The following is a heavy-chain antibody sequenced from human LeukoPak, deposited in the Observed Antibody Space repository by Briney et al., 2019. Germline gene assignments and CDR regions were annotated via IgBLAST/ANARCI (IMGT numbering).Heavy chain of an antibody. CDR3: ARGRANWGTDYYFDY. CDR1: GDSISFYY. CDR2: IYYSGGT. D-gene: IGHD7-27*01. Sequence: PSETLSLTCTVSGDSISFYYWTWIRQPPGKGLEWIGYIYYSGGTNYNPSLKSRVTISVDTSKNQFSLKLSSVTAADTAVYYCARGRANWGTDYYFDYWGQGTLVTVSS. V-gene: IGHV4-59*01. J-gene: IGHJ4*02.